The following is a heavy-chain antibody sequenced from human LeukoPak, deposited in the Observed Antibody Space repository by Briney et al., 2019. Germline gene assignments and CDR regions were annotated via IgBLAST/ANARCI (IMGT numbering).Heavy chain of an antibody. J-gene: IGHJ4*02. CDR2: ISYDGSNK. CDR1: GFTFSSYA. Sequence: GGSLRLSCAASGFTFSSYAMHWVRQAPGKGLEWVAVISYDGSNKYYADSVKGRFTFSRDNSKNTLYLQMNSLRAEDTAVYYCARGLAVAGIALDYWGQGTLVTVSS. D-gene: IGHD6-19*01. CDR3: ARGLAVAGIALDY. V-gene: IGHV3-30*04.